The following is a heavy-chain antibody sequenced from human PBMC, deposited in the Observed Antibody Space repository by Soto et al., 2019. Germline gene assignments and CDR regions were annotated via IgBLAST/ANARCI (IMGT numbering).Heavy chain of an antibody. CDR3: AKDLESVLGYDSSGYYEWRYYYYGMDV. J-gene: IGHJ6*02. Sequence: QAGGSLRLSCAASGFTFSSYAMSWVRQAPGNGLEWVSAISGSGGSTYYADSVKGRFTISRDNSKNTLYLQMNSLRAEDTAVYYCAKDLESVLGYDSSGYYEWRYYYYGMDVWGQGTTVTVSS. CDR2: ISGSGGST. CDR1: GFTFSSYA. D-gene: IGHD3-22*01. V-gene: IGHV3-23*01.